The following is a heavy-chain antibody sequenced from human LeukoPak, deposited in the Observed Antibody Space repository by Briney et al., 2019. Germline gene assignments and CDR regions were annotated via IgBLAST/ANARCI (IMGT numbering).Heavy chain of an antibody. CDR1: GFTFSSHW. Sequence: GRSLRLSCTASGFTFSSHWMDWVRQAPGKGLEWVSSISSSSSYIYYADSVKGRFTISRDNAENSLYLQMNSLRAEDTAVYYCARVSHTFDYWGQGTLVTVSS. CDR2: ISSSSSYI. D-gene: IGHD3-3*02. CDR3: ARVSHTFDY. J-gene: IGHJ4*02. V-gene: IGHV3-21*01.